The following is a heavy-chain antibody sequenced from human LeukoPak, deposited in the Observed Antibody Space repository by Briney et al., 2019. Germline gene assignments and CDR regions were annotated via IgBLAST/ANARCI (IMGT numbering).Heavy chain of an antibody. D-gene: IGHD3-22*01. Sequence: ASVKVSCKASRGTFSIYAISWVRQAPGQGLEWMGGIIPIFGTANYAQKFQGRVTITADESTSTAYMELSSLRSEDTAVYYCARDRNHYYDSSGYFLPMDYWGQGTLVTVSS. V-gene: IGHV1-69*13. CDR3: ARDRNHYYDSSGYFLPMDY. J-gene: IGHJ4*02. CDR1: RGTFSIYA. CDR2: IIPIFGTA.